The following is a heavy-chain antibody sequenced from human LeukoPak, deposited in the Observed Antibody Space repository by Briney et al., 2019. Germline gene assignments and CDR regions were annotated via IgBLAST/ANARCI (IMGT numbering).Heavy chain of an antibody. Sequence: GGSLRLSCAASGFTFSSYAMSWVRQAPGKGQEWVSAISGSGGSTYYADSVKGRFTISRDNSKNTLYLQMNSLRAEDTAVYYCAKGRHRPEYFQHWGQGTLVTVSS. CDR3: AKGRHRPEYFQH. J-gene: IGHJ1*01. V-gene: IGHV3-23*01. CDR1: GFTFSSYA. CDR2: ISGSGGST.